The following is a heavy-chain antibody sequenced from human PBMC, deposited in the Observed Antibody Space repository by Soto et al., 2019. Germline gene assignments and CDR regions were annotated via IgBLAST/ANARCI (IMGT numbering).Heavy chain of an antibody. CDR1: GYTFTNYY. V-gene: IGHV1-46*01. CDR2: FNPSGTST. CDR3: ARALPRSSGYSYGALDY. J-gene: IGHJ4*02. Sequence: ASVKVSCKASGYTFTNYYIHWVRQAPGQGLEWMGIFNPSGTSTTYAQKFQGRVTMTRDTSTSTVYMELNSLRSDDTAVYYCARALPRSSGYSYGALDYWGQGTLVTVSS. D-gene: IGHD5-18*01.